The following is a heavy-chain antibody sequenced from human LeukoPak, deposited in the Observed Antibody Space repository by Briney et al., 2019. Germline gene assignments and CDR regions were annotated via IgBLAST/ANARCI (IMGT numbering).Heavy chain of an antibody. D-gene: IGHD3-3*01. V-gene: IGHV3-21*04. CDR3: AKVGFSEMEWLLYSDH. CDR2: ISSSSSYI. Sequence: GGSLRLSCAASGFTLSSYNMNWVRQAPGKGLEWVSFISSSSSYIQYADSMKGRFTISRDNSKNTLYLQMNSLRAEDTAVYYCAKVGFSEMEWLLYSDHWGQGTLVTVSS. CDR1: GFTLSSYN. J-gene: IGHJ4*02.